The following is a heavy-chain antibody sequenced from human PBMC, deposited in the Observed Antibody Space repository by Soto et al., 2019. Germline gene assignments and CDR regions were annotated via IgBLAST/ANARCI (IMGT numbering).Heavy chain of an antibody. CDR2: TRSKVRNYST. V-gene: IGHV3-72*01. CDR3: IRGGPNHPFDR. Sequence: EVQLVESGGDLVQPGGSLRLSCAGSGFSLSDHHMDWVRQAPGEGLEWIARTRSKVRNYSTEYAASVKGRFTISRDDSKNSLFLQMTSLKIEDTAVYHCIRGGPNHPFDRWGQGTLVTVSS. CDR1: GFSLSDHH. J-gene: IGHJ4*02.